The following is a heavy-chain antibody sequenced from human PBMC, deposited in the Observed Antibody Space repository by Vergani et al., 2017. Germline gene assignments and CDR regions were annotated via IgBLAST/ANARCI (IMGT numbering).Heavy chain of an antibody. D-gene: IGHD6-13*01. Sequence: QVQLVESGGGVVQPGRSLRLSCAASGFTFSSYGMHWVRQAPGKGLGWVAVISYDGSKKYYADSVKGRFTISRDNSKNTLYLQMNSLRAEDTAVYYCAKDGPGYSSSCYGNSQDYWGQGTLVTVSS. J-gene: IGHJ4*02. CDR1: GFTFSSYG. V-gene: IGHV3-30*18. CDR3: AKDGPGYSSSCYGNSQDY. CDR2: ISYDGSKK.